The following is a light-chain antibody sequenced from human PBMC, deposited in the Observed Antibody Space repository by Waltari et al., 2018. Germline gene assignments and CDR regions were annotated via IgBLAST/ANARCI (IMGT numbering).Light chain of an antibody. CDR1: QSISNW. Sequence: DIQMTQSPSTLSASVGDRVTIICRASQSISNWLAWYQQKPGKAPKLLIHKATTLESGVPSRFSGSESGTEFTLTISSLQPDDFATYYCQQYNSYSTFGQGTKLEMK. CDR3: QQYNSYST. CDR2: KAT. J-gene: IGKJ2*01. V-gene: IGKV1-5*03.